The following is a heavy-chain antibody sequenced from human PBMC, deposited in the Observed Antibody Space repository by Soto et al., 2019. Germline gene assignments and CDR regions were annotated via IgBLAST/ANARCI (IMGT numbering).Heavy chain of an antibody. D-gene: IGHD6-13*01. CDR1: GGSISSYD. CDR3: ARDIAAATWFDP. J-gene: IGHJ5*02. Sequence: SETLSLTCTVSGGSISSYDWSWIRQRPGKGLEWIGYIYYSGSTNYNPSLKNRVTISVDTSKNQYSLKLSSVTAADTAVYYCARDIAAATWFDPWGQGTLVTVSS. V-gene: IGHV4-59*01. CDR2: IYYSGST.